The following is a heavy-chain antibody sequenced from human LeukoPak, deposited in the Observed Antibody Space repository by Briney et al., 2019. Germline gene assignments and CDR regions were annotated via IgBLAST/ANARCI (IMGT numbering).Heavy chain of an antibody. CDR2: VYHSGST. V-gene: IGHV4-38-2*01. CDR3: ASGPYYYDSSGYRIYYYYYMDV. CDR1: GYSISSGYY. Sequence: PSETLSLTCAVSGYSISSGYYWGWIRQPPGKGLEWIGSVYHSGSTYYNPSLKSRVTISVDTSKNQFSLKLSSVTAADTAVYYCASGPYYYDSSGYRIYYYYYMDVWGKGTTVTVSS. D-gene: IGHD3-22*01. J-gene: IGHJ6*03.